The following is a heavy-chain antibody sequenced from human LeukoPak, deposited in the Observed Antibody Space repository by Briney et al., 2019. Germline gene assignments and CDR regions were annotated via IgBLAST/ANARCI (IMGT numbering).Heavy chain of an antibody. D-gene: IGHD3-22*01. CDR1: GYTFTDYY. J-gene: IGHJ4*02. V-gene: IGHV1-2*02. Sequence: ASVKVSCKGSGYTFTDYYIHWVRQAPGQGLEWMGWINPKSGGTNYAQKFQGRVTVTRDTSISTAYMELRSDDTAVYYCATLGISGYFRDYWGQGTLVTVSS. CDR3: ATLGISGYFRDY. CDR2: INPKSGGT.